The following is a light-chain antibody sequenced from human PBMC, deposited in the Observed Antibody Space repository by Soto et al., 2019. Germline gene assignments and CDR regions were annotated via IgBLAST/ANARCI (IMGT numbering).Light chain of an antibody. V-gene: IGKV1-39*01. CDR3: QQSYSTPPT. CDR2: AAS. J-gene: IGKJ1*01. CDR1: QNINFY. Sequence: DIQMTQSPSSLSASVGDRVTITCRASQNINFYLNWFQQKPGKAPKVLIYAASSLQVGVPSRFSGSGSGTDFTLTISSLQPEDFATYYCQQSYSTPPTFGQGTKV.